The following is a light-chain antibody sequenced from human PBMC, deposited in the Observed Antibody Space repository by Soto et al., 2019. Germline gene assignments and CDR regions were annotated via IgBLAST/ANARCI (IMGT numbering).Light chain of an antibody. CDR3: QKHNGAPFT. CDR1: QAISTY. J-gene: IGKJ3*01. CDR2: AAS. Sequence: QMAQSPSSLSASIGDRVTITCRASQAISTYLAWYQQKPGKVPRLLIYAASTLQLGVPSRFSGSGSGTDFTLTINNLQPEDVATYYCQKHNGAPFTFGPGTKVDIK. V-gene: IGKV1-27*01.